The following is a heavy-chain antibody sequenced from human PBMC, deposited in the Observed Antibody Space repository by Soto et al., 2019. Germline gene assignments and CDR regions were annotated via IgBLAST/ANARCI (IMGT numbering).Heavy chain of an antibody. V-gene: IGHV4-31*03. Sequence: SETLSLTCTVSCGSISSGGYYWSWIRQHPGKGLEWIGYIYYSGSTYYNPSLKSRVTISVDTSKNQFSLKLSSVTAADTAVYYCARDKSVDIVATHYYYYGMDVWGQGTTVTVSS. CDR2: IYYSGST. D-gene: IGHD5-12*01. CDR1: CGSISSGGYY. CDR3: ARDKSVDIVATHYYYYGMDV. J-gene: IGHJ6*02.